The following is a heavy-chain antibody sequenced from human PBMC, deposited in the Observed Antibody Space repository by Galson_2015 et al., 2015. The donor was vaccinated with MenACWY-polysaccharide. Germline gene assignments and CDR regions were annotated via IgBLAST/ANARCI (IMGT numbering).Heavy chain of an antibody. CDR3: TRVSQYSAIYGGV. V-gene: IGHV1-8*01. J-gene: IGHJ4*02. Sequence: SVKVSCKASGYTFTSYDINWVRQAPGQGLEWVGWMNPNSGNTGYPQKFQGRVTMTRNTSISTAYMELSSLRSEDTAVYYCTRVSQYSAIYGGVWGQGTLATVSS. CDR2: MNPNSGNT. D-gene: IGHD6-6*01. CDR1: GYTFTSYD.